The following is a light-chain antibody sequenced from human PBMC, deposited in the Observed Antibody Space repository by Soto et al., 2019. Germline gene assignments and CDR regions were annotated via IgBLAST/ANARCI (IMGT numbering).Light chain of an antibody. Sequence: EIILTQSPDTLSLSPGERATLSCRASQTVSSNYLAWCQQRPGQAPRLLIYGASTRAAGIPDRFSGSGSGTDFTLTITRLEPDDFATYYCQQYNSYSDTFGQGTKLEIK. J-gene: IGKJ2*01. CDR3: QQYNSYSDT. CDR2: GAS. V-gene: IGKV3-20*01. CDR1: QTVSSNY.